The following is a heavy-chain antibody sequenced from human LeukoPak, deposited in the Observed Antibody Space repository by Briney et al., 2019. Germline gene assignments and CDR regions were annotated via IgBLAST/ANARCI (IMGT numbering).Heavy chain of an antibody. D-gene: IGHD6-13*01. J-gene: IGHJ4*02. CDR2: IYYSGST. CDR1: GGFISSFY. CDR3: ARVAAAGTGPDY. Sequence: SETLSLTCTVSGGFISSFYWSWIRQPPGKGLEWIGYIYYSGSTNYNPSLKSRVTMSLDTSKNQFSLQLSSVTAADTAVYYCARVAAAGTGPDYWGQGTLVTVSS. V-gene: IGHV4-59*08.